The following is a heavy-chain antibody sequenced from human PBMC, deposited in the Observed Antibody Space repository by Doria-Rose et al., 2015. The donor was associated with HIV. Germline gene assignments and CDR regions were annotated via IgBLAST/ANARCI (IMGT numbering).Heavy chain of an antibody. CDR3: ARRTYYFDY. J-gene: IGHJ4*01. V-gene: IGHV1-2*02. Sequence: VKLMESGAELAKPGASVKLSCKASGYTFPAYWIHWVKQRTGQGLEWIGYINPSSAYTKYNQKFRDKATLTADKSSRTAYMRLSSLTSEDSAVYYCARRTYYFDYWGQGTTLTVSS. CDR2: INPSSAYT. CDR1: GYTFPAYW.